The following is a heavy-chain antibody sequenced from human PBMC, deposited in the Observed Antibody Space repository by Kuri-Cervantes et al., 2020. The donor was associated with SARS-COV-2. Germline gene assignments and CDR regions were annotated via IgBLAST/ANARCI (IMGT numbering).Heavy chain of an antibody. CDR1: GGSISSYY. D-gene: IGHD3-3*01. CDR2: IYYSGST. Sequence: GSLRLSCTVSGGSISSYYWSWIRQPPGQGLEWLGYIYYSGSTKYNPSLESRVTISLDTSRNQFSLKLSSVTAADTAVYYCARVVSRTIFGVVKPDAFDIWGQGTMVTVSS. J-gene: IGHJ3*02. CDR3: ARVVSRTIFGVVKPDAFDI. V-gene: IGHV4-59*08.